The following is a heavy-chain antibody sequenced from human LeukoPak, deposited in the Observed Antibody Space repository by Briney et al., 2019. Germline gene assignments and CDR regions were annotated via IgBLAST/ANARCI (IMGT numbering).Heavy chain of an antibody. J-gene: IGHJ6*01. CDR3: AREIAAAGIYYYCRMDG. Sequence: PGRSLRLSCAASGFTFSSHAMHWVRQAPGKGLEWVAVISYDGSNKYYADSVKGRFTISRDNSKNTLYLQMNSLRAEDTAVYYCAREIAAAGIYYYCRMDGRGQRNTVTVSS. CDR2: ISYDGSNK. D-gene: IGHD6-13*01. V-gene: IGHV3-30-3*01. CDR1: GFTFSSHA.